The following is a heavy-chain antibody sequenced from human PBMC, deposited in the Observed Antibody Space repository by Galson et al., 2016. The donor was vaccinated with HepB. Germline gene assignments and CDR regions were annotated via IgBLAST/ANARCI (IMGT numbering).Heavy chain of an antibody. CDR3: ARDGGNWNDFDC. V-gene: IGHV3-74*01. Sequence: SLRLSCAASGFTFRSYWMHWVRQAPGKGLVWVSRINSDGSSTSYADSVKGRFTISRDNAKNTLYLQMNSLRAEDTAVYYCARDGGNWNDFDCWGQGTLVTVSS. CDR1: GFTFRSYW. J-gene: IGHJ4*02. CDR2: INSDGSST. D-gene: IGHD1-1*01.